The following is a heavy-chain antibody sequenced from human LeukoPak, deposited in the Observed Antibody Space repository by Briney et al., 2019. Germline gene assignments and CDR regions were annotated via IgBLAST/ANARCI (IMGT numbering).Heavy chain of an antibody. J-gene: IGHJ6*03. V-gene: IGHV3-23*01. D-gene: IGHD3-9*01. CDR2: FSGSGGSR. Sequence: GGSLRLSCAASGFTFSSYATTWVRQAPGKGLGWVSSFSGSGGSRYYADSVKGRFTSSRDNSKNTRYLQMNSLRAEDTAVYYCARDPGKDILTASIDYYYYMDVWGKGTTVTVSS. CDR3: ARDPGKDILTASIDYYYYMDV. CDR1: GFTFSSYA.